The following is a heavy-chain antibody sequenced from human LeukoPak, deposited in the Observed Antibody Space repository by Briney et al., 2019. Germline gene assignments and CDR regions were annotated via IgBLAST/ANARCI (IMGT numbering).Heavy chain of an antibody. V-gene: IGHV3-7*01. CDR3: TREQQLTTFDY. Sequence: GGSLRLSCAASGFTLSSYWMCWVRQAPGKGREWVANIKQDGSEKYYVDSVNGRFTISRDNAKNSLYLQMNSLGAEDTAVYYCTREQQLTTFDYWGQGTLVTVSS. D-gene: IGHD6-13*01. CDR2: IKQDGSEK. J-gene: IGHJ4*02. CDR1: GFTLSSYW.